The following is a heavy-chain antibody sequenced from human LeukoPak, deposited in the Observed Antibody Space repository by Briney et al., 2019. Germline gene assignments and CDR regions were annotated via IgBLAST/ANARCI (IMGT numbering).Heavy chain of an antibody. Sequence: GGSLRLSCAGSGFNFSTYEMNWVRQAPGKGLEWLSFISSRGSSIYYADSVKGRFTISRDNAKNSLFLQMNSLRAEDTAVYFCAGDKALNCSGQGTPVTVSS. J-gene: IGHJ4*02. CDR3: AGDKALNC. CDR1: GFNFSTYE. V-gene: IGHV3-48*03. CDR2: ISSRGSSI.